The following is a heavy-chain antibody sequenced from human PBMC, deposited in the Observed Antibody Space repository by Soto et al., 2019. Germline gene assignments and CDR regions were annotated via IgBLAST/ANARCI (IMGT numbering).Heavy chain of an antibody. V-gene: IGHV3-53*01. CDR1: GFTVSSNY. J-gene: IGHJ4*02. Sequence: EVQLVESGGGLIQPGGSLRLSCAASGFTVSSNYMSWVRQAPGKGLEWVSGISGSGRSTYYADSLKGRITISRDNSKNTLSLQVSRLRAEDTAVYYCAKGRDEDDFWSGYPLDYWGQGTLVTVSS. D-gene: IGHD3-3*01. CDR2: SGSGRST. CDR3: AKGRDEDDFWSGYPLDY.